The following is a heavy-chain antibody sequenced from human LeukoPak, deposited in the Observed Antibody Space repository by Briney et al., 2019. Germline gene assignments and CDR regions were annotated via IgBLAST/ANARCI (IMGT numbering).Heavy chain of an antibody. CDR2: FDPEDAKT. V-gene: IGHV1-24*01. Sequence: GSVKVSCKVSGYTLTELSMHWVRQAPGKGLEWMGGFDPEDAKTIYAQKFQGRVTMTEDTSTDTAYMELSSLRSEDTAVYYCARDRVGDWNYESWPPVGTLYYFDYWGQGTLVTVSS. D-gene: IGHD1-7*01. J-gene: IGHJ4*02. CDR3: ARDRVGDWNYESWPPVGTLYYFDY. CDR1: GYTLTELS.